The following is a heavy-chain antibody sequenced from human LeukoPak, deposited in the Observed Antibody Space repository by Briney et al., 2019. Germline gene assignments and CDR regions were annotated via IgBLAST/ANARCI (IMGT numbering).Heavy chain of an antibody. J-gene: IGHJ4*02. D-gene: IGHD3-10*01. CDR1: GFTFSSYG. Sequence: GGSLRLSCAASGFTFSSYGMHWVRQAPGKGLEWVAFIRYDGSNKYYADSVKGRFTISRDNAKNSLYLQMNSLRAEDTAVYYCARDLRGSGSYDYWGQGTLVTVSS. CDR2: IRYDGSNK. V-gene: IGHV3-30*02. CDR3: ARDLRGSGSYDY.